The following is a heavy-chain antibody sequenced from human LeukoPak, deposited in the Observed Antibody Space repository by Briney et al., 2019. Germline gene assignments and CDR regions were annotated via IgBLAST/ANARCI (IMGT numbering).Heavy chain of an antibody. D-gene: IGHD6-19*01. CDR2: IWHDGSNK. J-gene: IGHJ4*02. CDR1: GFNFSIFG. Sequence: GGSVSLFRGASGFNFSIFGMHGVREARDKGVEWVAVIWHDGSNKYYADCVKGRFTISRDNSKNTLYLQMNSLRAEDTAVYYCARESLRYSSGWYEKYWGQGTLVTVSS. CDR3: ARESLRYSSGWYEKY. V-gene: IGHV3-33*01.